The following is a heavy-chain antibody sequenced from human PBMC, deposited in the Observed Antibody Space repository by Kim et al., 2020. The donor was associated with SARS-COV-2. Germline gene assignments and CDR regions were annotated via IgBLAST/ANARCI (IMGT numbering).Heavy chain of an antibody. CDR2: ISGSGGST. J-gene: IGHJ3*02. D-gene: IGHD3-22*01. CDR1: GFTFSSYA. Sequence: GGSLRLSCAASGFTFSSYAMSWVRQAPGKGLEWVSAISGSGGSTYYADSVTGRFTIFSDNYKNTQDLQMNSLRAEDTAAYYFAKDRNYYDSSGWYAFDIWGQGTMVTVSS. V-gene: IGHV3-23*01. CDR3: AKDRNYYDSSGWYAFDI.